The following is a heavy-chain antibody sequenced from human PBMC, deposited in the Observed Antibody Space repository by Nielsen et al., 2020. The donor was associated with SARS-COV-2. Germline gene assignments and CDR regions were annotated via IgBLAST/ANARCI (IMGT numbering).Heavy chain of an antibody. D-gene: IGHD6-13*01. CDR3: ARDDIAAAGFSYYYYGMDV. V-gene: IGHV3-23*01. CDR1: GFTFSSYA. CDR2: ISGSGGST. Sequence: GESLKISCAASGFTFSSYAMSWVRQAPGKGLEWVSAISGSGGSTYYADSVKGRFTISRDNSKNTLYLQMNSLRAEDTAVYYCARDDIAAAGFSYYYYGMDVWGQGTTVTVSS. J-gene: IGHJ6*02.